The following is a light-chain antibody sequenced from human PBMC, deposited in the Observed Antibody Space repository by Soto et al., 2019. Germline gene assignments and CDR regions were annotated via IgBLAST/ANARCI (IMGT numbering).Light chain of an antibody. J-gene: IGKJ2*01. CDR3: QQYKSYPYT. Sequence: DIQMTQSPSTLSAAEGDRVTITCRASQSVNSWLAWYQQKPGKAPNLLIYKASSLASGVPSRFSGSGSGTEFTLTISSLQPDDFATYYCQQYKSYPYTFGQGTKLEIK. CDR1: QSVNSW. V-gene: IGKV1-5*03. CDR2: KAS.